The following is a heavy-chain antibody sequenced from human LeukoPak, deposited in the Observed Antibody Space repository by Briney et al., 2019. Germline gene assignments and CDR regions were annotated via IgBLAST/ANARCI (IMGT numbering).Heavy chain of an antibody. J-gene: IGHJ3*02. V-gene: IGHV1-69*13. Sequence: SVKVSCKASGYTFTTYGISWVRHGPGQGLELMGGIIPIFGTAKYAQKFQGRVTITADESTSTAYMELSSLRSEDTAVYYCAREGIAGGLGWGAFDIWGQGTMVTVSS. D-gene: IGHD6-13*01. CDR3: AREGIAGGLGWGAFDI. CDR1: GYTFTTYG. CDR2: IIPIFGTA.